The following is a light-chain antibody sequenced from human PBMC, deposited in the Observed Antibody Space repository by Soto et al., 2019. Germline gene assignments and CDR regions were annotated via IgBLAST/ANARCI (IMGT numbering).Light chain of an antibody. V-gene: IGKV1-5*01. CDR2: DAS. CDR3: QQYNTYSPWS. CDR1: QSVSNW. Sequence: DTQMTQSPSTLSASVGDRVTITCRASQSVSNWLAWYQQKPGKAPKLLIYDASSLQSGVPSRFSGSGFGTEFTLTISSLQPDDFAAYYCQQYNTYSPWSFGQGTKVEIK. J-gene: IGKJ1*01.